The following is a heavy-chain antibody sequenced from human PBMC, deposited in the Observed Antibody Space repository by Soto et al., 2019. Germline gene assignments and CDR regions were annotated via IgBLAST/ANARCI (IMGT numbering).Heavy chain of an antibody. D-gene: IGHD6-19*01. J-gene: IGHJ4*02. CDR1: GFTFSSYA. CDR3: ARERRGIAVAGTRLPHYYFDY. Sequence: GGSLRLSCAASGFTFSSYAMHWVRQAPGKGLEWVAVISYDGSNKYYADSVKGRFTISRDNSKNTLYLQMNSLRAEDTAVYYCARERRGIAVAGTRLPHYYFDYWGQGTLVTVSS. CDR2: ISYDGSNK. V-gene: IGHV3-30-3*01.